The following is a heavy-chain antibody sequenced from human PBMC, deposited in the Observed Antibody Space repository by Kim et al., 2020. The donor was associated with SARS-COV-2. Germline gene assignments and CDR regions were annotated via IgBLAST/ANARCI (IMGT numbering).Heavy chain of an antibody. CDR2: FDPEDGET. D-gene: IGHD6-13*01. CDR1: GYTLTELS. V-gene: IGHV1-24*01. Sequence: ASVKVSCKVSGYTLTELSMHWVRQAPGKGLEWMGGFDPEDGETIYAQKFQGRVTMTEDTSTDTAYMELSSLRSEDTAVYYCATGIIAAAGTLYFDYWGQGTLVTVSS. CDR3: ATGIIAAAGTLYFDY. J-gene: IGHJ4*02.